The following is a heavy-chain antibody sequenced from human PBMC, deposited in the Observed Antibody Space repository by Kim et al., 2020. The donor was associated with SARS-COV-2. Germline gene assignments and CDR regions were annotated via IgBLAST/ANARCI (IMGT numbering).Heavy chain of an antibody. D-gene: IGHD1-26*01. V-gene: IGHV3-23*01. Sequence: GGSLRLSCAASGFTFSSYAMSWVRQAPGKGLKWVSAISSSGGNTYYADSVKGRFTISRDNSKNTLYLQMTSLRAEDTAVYYCAKRGEGGSYSVFDYWGKGTLVTVSA. CDR3: AKRGEGGSYSVFDY. J-gene: IGHJ4*02. CDR2: ISSSGGNT. CDR1: GFTFSSYA.